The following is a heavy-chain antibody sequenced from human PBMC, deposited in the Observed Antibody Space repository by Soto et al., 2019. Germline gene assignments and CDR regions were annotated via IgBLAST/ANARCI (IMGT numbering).Heavy chain of an antibody. CDR1: GFRFSSYA. CDR2: IRGSGTRT. J-gene: IGHJ4*02. V-gene: IGHV3-23*01. Sequence: GGSLRLSCVASGFRFSSYAMNWVRQAPGKGLEWVSAIRGSGTRTYYVDSVRGRFTISRDSAKSMLYLQMDSLRAEDTAVYYCARDFGEYFDWLLYFDYWGQGTLVTVSS. CDR3: ARDFGEYFDWLLYFDY. D-gene: IGHD3-9*01.